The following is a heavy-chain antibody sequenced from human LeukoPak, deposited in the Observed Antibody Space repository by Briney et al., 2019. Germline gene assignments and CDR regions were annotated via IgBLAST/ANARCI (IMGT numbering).Heavy chain of an antibody. CDR2: IIPIFGTA. D-gene: IGHD1-26*01. CDR1: GGTFSSYA. J-gene: IGHJ5*02. V-gene: IGHV1-69*13. Sequence: GASVKVSCKASGGTFSSYAISWVRQAPGQGLEWRGGIIPIFGTANYAQKLQGRVTITADESTSTAYMELSSLRSDDMAVYYCAKAPRSSGASETNWFDPWGQGTLVTVSS. CDR3: AKAPRSSGASETNWFDP.